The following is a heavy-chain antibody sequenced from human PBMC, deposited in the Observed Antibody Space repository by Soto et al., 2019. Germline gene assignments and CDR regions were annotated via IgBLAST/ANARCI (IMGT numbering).Heavy chain of an antibody. Sequence: GGSLRLSCAASGFTFSSYAMSWVRPAPGKGLEWVSAISGSGGSTYYADSVKGRFTISRDNSKNTLYLQMNSLRAEDTAVYYCAKDLRFLEWLFPHDAFDIWGQGTMVTVSS. J-gene: IGHJ3*02. D-gene: IGHD3-3*01. CDR1: GFTFSSYA. CDR3: AKDLRFLEWLFPHDAFDI. V-gene: IGHV3-23*01. CDR2: ISGSGGST.